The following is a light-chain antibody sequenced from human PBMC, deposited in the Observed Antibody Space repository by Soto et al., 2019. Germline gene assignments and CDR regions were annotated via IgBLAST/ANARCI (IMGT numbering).Light chain of an antibody. Sequence: DIVMTQSPLSLPVTLGQPAAISCRSSQSLVHSDGNTYLNWLQQRPGQSPRRLISKVSNRDSGVPDRFSGSGSGTDFTLTISRLEPEDFAVYYCQQYGSSPWTFGQGTKVDIK. CDR1: QSLVHSDGNTY. CDR3: QQYGSSPWT. CDR2: KVS. V-gene: IGKV2-30*02. J-gene: IGKJ1*01.